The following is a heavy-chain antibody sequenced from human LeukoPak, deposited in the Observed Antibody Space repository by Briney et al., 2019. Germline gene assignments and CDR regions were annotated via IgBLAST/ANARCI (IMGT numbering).Heavy chain of an antibody. V-gene: IGHV3-7*01. CDR1: GFTFSSYW. CDR2: IKQDGSEK. D-gene: IGHD6-13*01. Sequence: QPGGSLRLSCAVSGFTFSSYWMSWVRQAPGKGLEWVANIKQDGSEKYYVDSVKGRFTISRDNAKNSLYLQMNSLRAEDTAVYYCAREARQLVYWGQGTLVTVSS. J-gene: IGHJ4*02. CDR3: AREARQLVY.